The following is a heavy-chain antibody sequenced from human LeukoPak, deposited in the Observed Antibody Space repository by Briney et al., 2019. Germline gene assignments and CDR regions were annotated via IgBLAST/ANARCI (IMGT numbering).Heavy chain of an antibody. Sequence: SVKVSCKASGGTFSSYAISWVRQAPGQGLEWMGRIIPILGIANYAQKFQGRATITADKSTSTAYMELSSLRSEDTAVYYCARDEDSSGWNTEYFQHWGQGTLVTASS. CDR2: IIPILGIA. V-gene: IGHV1-69*04. J-gene: IGHJ1*01. D-gene: IGHD6-19*01. CDR1: GGTFSSYA. CDR3: ARDEDSSGWNTEYFQH.